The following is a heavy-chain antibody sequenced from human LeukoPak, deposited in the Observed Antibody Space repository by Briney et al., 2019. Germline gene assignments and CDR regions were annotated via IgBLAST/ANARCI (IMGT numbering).Heavy chain of an antibody. CDR1: GYTFTGYY. V-gene: IGHV1-2*02. CDR2: INPNSGGT. CDR3: ARDSSDSGSSYY. Sequence: ASVKVSCKASGYTFTGYYMHWVRQAPGQGLEWMGWINPNSGGTNYAQKFQGRVTMTRDTSISTAYMELSRLRFDDTAVYYCARDSSDSGSSYYWGQGTLVTVSS. J-gene: IGHJ4*02. D-gene: IGHD1-26*01.